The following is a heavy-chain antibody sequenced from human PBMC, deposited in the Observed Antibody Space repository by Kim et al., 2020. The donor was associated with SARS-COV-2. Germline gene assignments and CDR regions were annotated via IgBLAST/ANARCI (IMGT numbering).Heavy chain of an antibody. CDR3: AKTFSRVSDY. CDR2: IYSGGSST. CDR1: GFTFSSYA. Sequence: GGSLRLSCAASGFTFSSYAMSWVRQAPGKGLEWVSVIYSGGSSTYYADSVKGRFTISRDNSKNTLYLQMNSLRAEDTAVYYCAKTFSRVSDYWGQGTLVTVSS. V-gene: IGHV3-23*03. J-gene: IGHJ4*02.